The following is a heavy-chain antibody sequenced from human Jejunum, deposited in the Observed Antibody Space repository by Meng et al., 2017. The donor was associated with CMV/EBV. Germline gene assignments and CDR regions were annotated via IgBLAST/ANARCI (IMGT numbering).Heavy chain of an antibody. CDR1: FGSYW. CDR3: ATLISSPDYDYYYGMDV. D-gene: IGHD3-10*01. CDR2: MKEDGSEI. Sequence: FGSYWMAWVRQAPGKGLEWVASMKEDGSEIHYLDSVKGRFTISRDNAKNSLYLQMNSLRAEDTAVYYCATLISSPDYDYYYGMDVWGQGTTVTVSS. J-gene: IGHJ6*02. V-gene: IGHV3-7*01.